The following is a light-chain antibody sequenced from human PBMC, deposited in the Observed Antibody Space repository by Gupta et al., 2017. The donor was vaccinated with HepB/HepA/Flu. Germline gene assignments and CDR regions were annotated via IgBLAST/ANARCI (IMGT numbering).Light chain of an antibody. CDR3: HQGGNSYRT. CDR1: QSVSTSY. Sequence: EVVLTQSPATLSLSPGERATLSCGASQSVSTSYLAWYQQKPGLAPRLLIYDASNRATGIPDRFSGSGSGTDFTLTISSLEPEDSAMYYCHQGGNSYRTFGQGTKVEIK. CDR2: DAS. V-gene: IGKV3D-20*01. J-gene: IGKJ1*01.